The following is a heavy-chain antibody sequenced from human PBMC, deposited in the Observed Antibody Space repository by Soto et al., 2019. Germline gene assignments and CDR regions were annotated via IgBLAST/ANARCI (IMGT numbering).Heavy chain of an antibody. J-gene: IGHJ4*02. Sequence: PGGSLRLSCAASGFTFTRYSMNWVRQAPGKGLEWVSSISSTTNYVYYGDSMKGRFTISRDNARNSLYLEMNSLRAEDTAVYYCARESEDLTSNFDYWGQGTLVTVSS. CDR1: GFTFTRYS. CDR2: ISSTTNYV. V-gene: IGHV3-21*06. CDR3: ARESEDLTSNFDY.